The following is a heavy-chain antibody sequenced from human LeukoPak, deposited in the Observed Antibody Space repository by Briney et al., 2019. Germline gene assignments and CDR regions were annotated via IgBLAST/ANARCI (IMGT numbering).Heavy chain of an antibody. Sequence: ASVKVSCKTSGYTFTTYGISWVRQAPGQGLEWMGWINPNSGNTGYAQKFQGRVTMTRNTSISTAYMELSSLRSEDTAVYYCARIAYYYDSSGYYYGYWGQGTLVTVSS. J-gene: IGHJ4*02. CDR2: INPNSGNT. V-gene: IGHV1-8*01. D-gene: IGHD3-22*01. CDR1: GYTFTTYG. CDR3: ARIAYYYDSSGYYYGY.